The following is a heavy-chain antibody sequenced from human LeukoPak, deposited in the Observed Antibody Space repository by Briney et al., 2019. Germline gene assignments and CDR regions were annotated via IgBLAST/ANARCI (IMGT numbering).Heavy chain of an antibody. Sequence: ASVKVSCTASVYTFTIYGISWVRQAPGQGLEWMGWISAYNGNTNYAQKLQGRVTMTTDTSTSTAYMELRSLRSDDTAVYYCARDQTAAVQVFDYWGQGTLVTVSS. CDR3: ARDQTAAVQVFDY. J-gene: IGHJ4*01. CDR2: ISAYNGNT. V-gene: IGHV1-18*01. D-gene: IGHD6-13*01. CDR1: VYTFTIYG.